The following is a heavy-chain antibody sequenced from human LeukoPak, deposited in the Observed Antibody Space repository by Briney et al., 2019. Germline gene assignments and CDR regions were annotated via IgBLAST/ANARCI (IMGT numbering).Heavy chain of an antibody. J-gene: IGHJ5*02. CDR3: ARDGCSSTSCYLPGAFDP. CDR2: ISSSGSTI. Sequence: GGSLRLSCAASGFTFSDYYMSWIRQAPGKGLEWVSYISSSGSTIYYADSVKGRFTISRDNAKNSLYLQMNSLRAEDTAVYHCARDGCSSTSCYLPGAFDPWGQGTLVTVSS. CDR1: GFTFSDYY. D-gene: IGHD2-2*01. V-gene: IGHV3-11*01.